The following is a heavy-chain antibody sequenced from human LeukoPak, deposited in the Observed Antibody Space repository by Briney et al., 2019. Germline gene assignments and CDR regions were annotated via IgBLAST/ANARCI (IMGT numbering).Heavy chain of an antibody. Sequence: GRSLRLSCAASGCTFSSYSMYWVRQAPGKGLEWVSSISSSSSYIYYADSVKGRFTISRDNAKNSLYLQMNSLRAEDTAVYYCARSLPISLPDYWGQGTLVTVSS. CDR1: GCTFSSYS. D-gene: IGHD3-3*02. V-gene: IGHV3-21*01. CDR2: ISSSSSYI. J-gene: IGHJ4*02. CDR3: ARSLPISLPDY.